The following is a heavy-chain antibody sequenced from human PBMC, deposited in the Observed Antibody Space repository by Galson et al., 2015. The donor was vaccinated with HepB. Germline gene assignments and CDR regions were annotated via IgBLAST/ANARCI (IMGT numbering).Heavy chain of an antibody. J-gene: IGHJ2*01. CDR1: GFIFSDYY. D-gene: IGHD5/OR15-5a*01. Sequence: SLRLSCAASGFIFSDYYMSWIRQAPGKGLEWVSYIGTSGSSIYYADSVKGRFTISRDNSKNSLFLQMNSLRAEDTAVYYCAREHHSVALYGANQHSCFVVWVRGSLVTVPS. CDR3: AREHHSVALYGANQHSCFVV. V-gene: IGHV3-11*01. CDR2: IGTSGSSI.